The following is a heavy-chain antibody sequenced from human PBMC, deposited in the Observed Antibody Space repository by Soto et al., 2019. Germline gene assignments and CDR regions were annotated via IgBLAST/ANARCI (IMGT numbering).Heavy chain of an antibody. J-gene: IGHJ6*03. D-gene: IGHD6-13*01. Sequence: TSETLSLTCAVYGGSFSGYYWSWIRQPPGKGLEWIGEINHSGSTNYNPSLKSRVTISVDTSKNQFSLKLSSVTAADTAVYYCARRRDSSSWVYYYYMDVWGKGTTVTVSS. CDR2: INHSGST. CDR1: GGSFSGYY. V-gene: IGHV4-34*01. CDR3: ARRRDSSSWVYYYYMDV.